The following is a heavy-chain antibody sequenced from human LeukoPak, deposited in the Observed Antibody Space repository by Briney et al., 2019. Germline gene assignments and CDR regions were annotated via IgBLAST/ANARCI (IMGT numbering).Heavy chain of an antibody. Sequence: ASVKVSCKASGGTFSSYAIGWVRQAPGQGLEWMGGIIPIFGTANYAQKFQGRVTITADKSTSTAYMELSSLRSEDTAVYYCARGRPTRYCSGGSCYDLFDYWGQGTLVTVSS. J-gene: IGHJ4*02. V-gene: IGHV1-69*06. CDR3: ARGRPTRYCSGGSCYDLFDY. CDR1: GGTFSSYA. CDR2: IIPIFGTA. D-gene: IGHD2-15*01.